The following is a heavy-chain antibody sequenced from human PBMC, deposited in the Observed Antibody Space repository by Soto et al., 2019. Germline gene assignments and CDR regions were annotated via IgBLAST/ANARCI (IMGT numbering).Heavy chain of an antibody. J-gene: IGHJ4*02. V-gene: IGHV1-69*04. CDR1: GGTFSSYT. Sequence: GASVKVSCKASGGTFSSYTISWVRQAPGQGLEWMGRIIPILGIANYAQKFQGRVTITADKSTSTAYMELSSLRSEDTAVYYCARDYGDYGWRFDYWGQGTLVTVSS. CDR2: IIPILGIA. CDR3: ARDYGDYGWRFDY. D-gene: IGHD4-17*01.